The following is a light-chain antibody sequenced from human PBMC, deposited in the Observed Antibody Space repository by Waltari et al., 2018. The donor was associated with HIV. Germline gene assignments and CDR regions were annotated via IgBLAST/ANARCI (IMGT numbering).Light chain of an antibody. J-gene: IGLJ2*01. Sequence: SYLLPQTPSVSGDPGETVTLTCEGHHLCSKSVHLYQLKPGQAPLLVTFYDNDRPSGIPVRSYGSNGGNTATLTISRVEVGDEADDFCQVWDRPADQVIFGGGTKLTVL. CDR3: QVWDRPADQVI. CDR2: YDN. V-gene: IGLV3-21*01. CDR1: HLCSKS.